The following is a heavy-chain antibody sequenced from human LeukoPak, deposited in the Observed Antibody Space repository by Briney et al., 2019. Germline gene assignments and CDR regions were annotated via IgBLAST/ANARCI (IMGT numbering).Heavy chain of an antibody. J-gene: IGHJ4*02. CDR3: ARAIAVAGRLEFDY. Sequence: GASVKVSCKASGYTFTSYGISWVRQAPGQGLEWMGWISAYNGNTNYAQKLQGRVTMTTDTSTSTAYMGLRSLRSDDTAVYYCARAIAVAGRLEFDYWGQGTLVTASS. D-gene: IGHD6-19*01. CDR2: ISAYNGNT. V-gene: IGHV1-18*01. CDR1: GYTFTSYG.